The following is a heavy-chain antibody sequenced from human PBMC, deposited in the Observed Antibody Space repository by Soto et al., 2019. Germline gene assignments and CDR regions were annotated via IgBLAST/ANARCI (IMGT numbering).Heavy chain of an antibody. J-gene: IGHJ6*02. V-gene: IGHV4-59*12. CDR2: IYYSGST. CDR3: ARGSGSGSYYGMDV. CDR1: GGSISSYY. Sequence: PSETLSLTCTVSGGSISSYYWSWIRQPPGKGLEWIGYIYYSGSTNYNPSLKSRVTISVDTSKNQFSLKLSSVTAADTAVYYCARGSGSGSYYGMDVWGQGTTVTVSS. D-gene: IGHD3-10*01.